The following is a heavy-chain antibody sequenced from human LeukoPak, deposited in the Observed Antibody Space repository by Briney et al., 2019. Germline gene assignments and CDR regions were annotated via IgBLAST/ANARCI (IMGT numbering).Heavy chain of an antibody. V-gene: IGHV3-7*01. Sequence: GGSLRLSCAASGFTFGGYYMNWIRQAPGKGLEWVANIKSDGSEMYYVDSVKGRFSISRDNAKNSLYLQMNSLRAEDTAAYYCTRAGLHIKDDDYWGQGTLVTVSS. CDR1: GFTFGGYY. D-gene: IGHD3-16*01. CDR2: IKSDGSEM. CDR3: TRAGLHIKDDDY. J-gene: IGHJ4*02.